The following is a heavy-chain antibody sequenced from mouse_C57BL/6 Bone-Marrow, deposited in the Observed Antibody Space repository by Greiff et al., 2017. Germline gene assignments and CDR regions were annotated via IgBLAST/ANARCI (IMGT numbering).Heavy chain of an antibody. J-gene: IGHJ2*01. Sequence: VQLQQSGAELVKPGASVKISCKASGYAFSSYWMNWVKQRPGKGLEWIGQIYPGDGDTNYNGKFKGKATLTADKSSSTAYMQLSSLTSEDSAVYVCARNPLDYYGSSQYYFDYWGQGTTLTVSS. CDR1: GYAFSSYW. CDR3: ARNPLDYYGSSQYYFDY. V-gene: IGHV1-80*01. CDR2: IYPGDGDT. D-gene: IGHD1-1*01.